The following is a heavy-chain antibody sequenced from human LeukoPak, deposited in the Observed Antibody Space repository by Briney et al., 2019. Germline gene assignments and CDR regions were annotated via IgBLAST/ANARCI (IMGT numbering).Heavy chain of an antibody. V-gene: IGHV1-69*05. CDR2: IIPIFGTA. CDR3: ASDAVGATGYYYYMDV. CDR1: GGTFSSYA. J-gene: IGHJ6*03. D-gene: IGHD1-26*01. Sequence: SVKVSCKASGGTFSSYAISWVRQAPGQGLEWMGGIIPIFGTANYAQKFQGRVTITTDESTSTAYMELSSLRSEDTAVYYCASDAVGATGYYYYMDVWGKGPRSPSP.